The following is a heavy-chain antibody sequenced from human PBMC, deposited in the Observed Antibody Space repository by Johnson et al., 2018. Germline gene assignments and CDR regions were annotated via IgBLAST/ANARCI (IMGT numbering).Heavy chain of an antibody. CDR2: ISYSGST. CDR1: GGSISGRNYY. Sequence: QVQLQESGPGLVKPSETLSLTCTVSGGSISGRNYYWAWIRQPPGKGLEWIGGISYSGSTYYNPSLKGRVTISVDTSKNQFSLKLTSVTAADTTVYYCARQTFYDFEHYFYYGLDVWGQGITVTVSS. V-gene: IGHV4-39*01. D-gene: IGHD3-3*01. J-gene: IGHJ6*02. CDR3: ARQTFYDFEHYFYYGLDV.